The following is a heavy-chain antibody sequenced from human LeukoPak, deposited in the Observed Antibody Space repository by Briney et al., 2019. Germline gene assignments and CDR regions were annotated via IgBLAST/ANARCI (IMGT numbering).Heavy chain of an antibody. CDR3: ARLLPIQGGDV. CDR2: INRNGGA. Sequence: PSETLSLTCAVYGRSFTGYYWRWFRQPPGKGLEWGAEINRNGGANYNPSLKSRVTISIDTSKNQFSLKMTSLTAADTAVYYCARLLPIQGGDVWGQGTTVTVSS. D-gene: IGHD2-15*01. V-gene: IGHV4-34*01. J-gene: IGHJ6*02. CDR1: GRSFTGYY.